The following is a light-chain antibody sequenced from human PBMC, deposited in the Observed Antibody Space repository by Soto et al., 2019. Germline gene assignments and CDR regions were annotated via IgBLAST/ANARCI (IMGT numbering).Light chain of an antibody. J-gene: IGLJ1*01. CDR3: SPYANSSSNSYV. Sequence: QSVLTQTTSASWSPGQSVTIPCTGNSSDVGDYNHVSWYQQHPGKAPKPMIYEISKRPSGVPDRISGSKCGNTSAMTVSGLQAEDEADDYCSPYANSSSNSYVSGTGTKVTVL. V-gene: IGLV2-8*01. CDR2: EIS. CDR1: SSDVGDYNH.